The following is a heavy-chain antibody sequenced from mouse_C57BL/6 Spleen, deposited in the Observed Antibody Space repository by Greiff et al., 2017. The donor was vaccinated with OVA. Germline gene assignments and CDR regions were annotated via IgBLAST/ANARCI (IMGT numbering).Heavy chain of an antibody. J-gene: IGHJ4*01. CDR2: IDPETGGT. CDR1: GYTFTDYE. D-gene: IGHD3-3*01. Sequence: VQLQQSGAELVRPGASVTLSCKASGYTFTDYEMHWLKQTPVHGLEWIGAIDPETGGTAYNQKFKGKAILTADKSSSAAYMELRSLTSEDSAVYYCTRESGWYAMECWGQGTSVTVSS. V-gene: IGHV1-15*01. CDR3: TRESGWYAMEC.